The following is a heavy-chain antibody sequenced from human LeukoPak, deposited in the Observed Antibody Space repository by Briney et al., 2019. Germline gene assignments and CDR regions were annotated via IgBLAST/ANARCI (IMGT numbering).Heavy chain of an antibody. D-gene: IGHD3-22*01. CDR1: GFSFSKYD. CDR3: ARDLRWDYYDSSGYYSKNHDAFDI. Sequence: GGSLRLSCAASGFSFSKYDMSWVRQGPGKGPEWVSGINNSGGRTYYADSVKGRFTISRDNSKNTLYLQMNSLRAEDTAVYYCARDLRWDYYDSSGYYSKNHDAFDIWGQGTMVTVSS. J-gene: IGHJ3*02. V-gene: IGHV3-23*01. CDR2: INNSGGRT.